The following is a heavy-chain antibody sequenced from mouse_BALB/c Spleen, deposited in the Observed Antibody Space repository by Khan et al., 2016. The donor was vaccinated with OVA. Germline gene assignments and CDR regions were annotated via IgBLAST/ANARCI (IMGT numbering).Heavy chain of an antibody. CDR1: GYSITSGYF. V-gene: IGHV3-6*02. Sequence: EVQLQESGPGLVKPSQSLSLTCSVTGYSITSGYFWNWIRQFPGNKLEWMGYIRYDGNSNYNPSLKNRISITRDTSKTQFFLKLNSVTPEDTATYYCERGGSSGPAWFAYWGQGTLVTVSA. CDR3: ERGGSSGPAWFAY. J-gene: IGHJ3*01. D-gene: IGHD3-1*01. CDR2: IRYDGNS.